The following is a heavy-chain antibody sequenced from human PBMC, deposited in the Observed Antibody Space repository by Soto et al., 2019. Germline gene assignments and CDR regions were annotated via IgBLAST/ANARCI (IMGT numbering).Heavy chain of an antibody. V-gene: IGHV4-59*01. D-gene: IGHD7-27*01. CDR2: IYYTEST. J-gene: IGHJ3*02. CDR1: GGSISPYY. CDR3: ARDQGSNWGLNDAFDI. Sequence: QVQLQESGPGLVKPSETLSLTCTVSGGSISPYYWNWIRQPPGKGLEWIGYIYYTESTNYSPSLKSRVTMSVDTSKNQFSLKLKSVTAADTAVYYCARDQGSNWGLNDAFDIWGQGTVVTVSA.